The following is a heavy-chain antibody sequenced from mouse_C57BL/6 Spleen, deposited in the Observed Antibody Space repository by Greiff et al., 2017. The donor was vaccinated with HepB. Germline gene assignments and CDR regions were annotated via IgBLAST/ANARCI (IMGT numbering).Heavy chain of an antibody. CDR2: ISSGSSTI. CDR1: GFTFSDYG. V-gene: IGHV5-17*01. Sequence: EVKVVESGGGLVKPGGSLKLSCAASGFTFSDYGMNWVRQAPEKGLEWVAYISSGSSTIYYADTVKGRFTISRDNAKNTLFLQMTSLRSEDTAMYYCARPTMVTDWYFDVWGTGTTVTVSS. CDR3: ARPTMVTDWYFDV. J-gene: IGHJ1*03. D-gene: IGHD2-9*01.